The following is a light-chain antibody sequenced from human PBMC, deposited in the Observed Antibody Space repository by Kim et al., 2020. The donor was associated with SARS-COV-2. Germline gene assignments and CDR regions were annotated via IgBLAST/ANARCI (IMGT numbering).Light chain of an antibody. CDR1: KWGDKY. CDR2: QDS. CDR3: QAWDSSTAV. V-gene: IGLV3-1*01. Sequence: VSPGQTASITCSGDKWGDKYACWYKQKPGQSPVLVMYQDSKRPSGIPERFSGSNSGNTATLTISGTQAMDEDDYYCQAWDSSTAVFGGGTQLTVL. J-gene: IGLJ3*02.